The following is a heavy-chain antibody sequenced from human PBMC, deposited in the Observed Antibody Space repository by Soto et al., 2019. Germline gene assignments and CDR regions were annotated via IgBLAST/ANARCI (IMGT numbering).Heavy chain of an antibody. CDR2: INSDGSST. J-gene: IGHJ4*02. Sequence: QPVGSLRLSCAASGFTFSSYWMHWVRQAPGKGLVWVSRINSDGSSTSYADSVKGRFTISRDNAKNTLYPQMNSLRAEDTAVYYCARVMGYCSGGSCRTAFFDYWGRGTLVTVSS. V-gene: IGHV3-74*01. D-gene: IGHD2-15*01. CDR3: ARVMGYCSGGSCRTAFFDY. CDR1: GFTFSSYW.